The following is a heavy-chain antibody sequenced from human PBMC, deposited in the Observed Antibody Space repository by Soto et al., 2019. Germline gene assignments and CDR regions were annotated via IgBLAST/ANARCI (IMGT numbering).Heavy chain of an antibody. Sequence: ASVRVSCKGFGYSFMKYGINWVRQAPGQGLEWVGWISPYSGYTHSAQKFHGRLTLTTDTAASTAYMELRILRSADTALYYCAREASVLIPAAQPSRFDSWGQGTLVTVSS. CDR1: GYSFMKYG. D-gene: IGHD2-2*01. J-gene: IGHJ4*02. V-gene: IGHV1-18*01. CDR2: ISPYSGYT. CDR3: AREASVLIPAAQPSRFDS.